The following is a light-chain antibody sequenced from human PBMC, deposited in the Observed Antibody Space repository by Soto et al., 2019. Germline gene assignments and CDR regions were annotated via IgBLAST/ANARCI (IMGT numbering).Light chain of an antibody. CDR1: QSVSSK. V-gene: IGKV3-15*01. Sequence: EIVMTQSPATLSVSPGEAATPSCRASQSVSSKLAWYQQKPGQAPRLLIYGASTRATGIPARFSGSGSGTEFTLIISSLQSEDSAVYYCQQYNSWLWTFGQGTKVDIK. CDR3: QQYNSWLWT. CDR2: GAS. J-gene: IGKJ1*01.